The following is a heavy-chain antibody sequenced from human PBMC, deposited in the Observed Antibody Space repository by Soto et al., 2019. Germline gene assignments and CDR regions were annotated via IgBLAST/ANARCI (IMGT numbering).Heavy chain of an antibody. D-gene: IGHD3-22*01. CDR3: ARDSSGRHDY. V-gene: IGHV4-61*01. CDR2: IYQSGTT. Sequence: QLQLQESGPGLLQPSETLSLTCSVSGGSVRSGSYYWTWILQPPGKGLEWIGYIYQSGTTNYNASLKSRVTISIDTSKNQFFLQLNSVTAADTAVYYCARDSSGRHDYWGQGTLVTVSS. J-gene: IGHJ4*02. CDR1: GGSVRSGSYY.